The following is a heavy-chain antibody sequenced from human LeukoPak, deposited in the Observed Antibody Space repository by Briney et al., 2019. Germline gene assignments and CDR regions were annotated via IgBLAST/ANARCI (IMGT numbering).Heavy chain of an antibody. Sequence: SEARSLTCTLSDHSISTGFYWAWIRQPPGKGLEWIGNIHYTGNTYYNPSLRGRVTISVFPSTNQFSLRLSSVTAADTAVYYCARRNYGLYYFDNWGQGTLVTVSS. J-gene: IGHJ4*02. CDR1: DHSISTGFY. CDR2: IHYTGNT. D-gene: IGHD4-17*01. V-gene: IGHV4-38-2*02. CDR3: ARRNYGLYYFDN.